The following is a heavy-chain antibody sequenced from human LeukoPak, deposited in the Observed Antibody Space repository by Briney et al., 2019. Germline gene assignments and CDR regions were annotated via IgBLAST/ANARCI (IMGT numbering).Heavy chain of an antibody. Sequence: GGSLRLSCVASGFTFSSYWMHWVRQAPGKGLVWVSRINNDGSTTTYADSVKGRFTISRDNAKNTLYLQMNSQRAEDTAVYYCTRDTRGTIGTTTLDYWGQGTLVTVSS. CDR1: GFTFSSYW. V-gene: IGHV3-74*01. CDR3: TRDTRGTIGTTTLDY. J-gene: IGHJ4*02. D-gene: IGHD1-1*01. CDR2: INNDGSTT.